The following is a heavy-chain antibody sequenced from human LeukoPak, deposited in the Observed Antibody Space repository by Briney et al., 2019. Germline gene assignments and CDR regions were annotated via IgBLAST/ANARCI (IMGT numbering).Heavy chain of an antibody. CDR1: GFTFSSYS. CDR2: ISSSSSTI. V-gene: IGHV3-48*01. CDR3: AREAVRGALDGMDV. J-gene: IGHJ6*02. D-gene: IGHD3-10*01. Sequence: PGGSLRLSCAASGFTFSSYSMNWVRQAPGKGLEWVSYISSSSSTIYYADSVKGRFTISRDNAKNSLYLQMNSLRAEDTAVYYCAREAVRGALDGMDVWGQGTTVTVSS.